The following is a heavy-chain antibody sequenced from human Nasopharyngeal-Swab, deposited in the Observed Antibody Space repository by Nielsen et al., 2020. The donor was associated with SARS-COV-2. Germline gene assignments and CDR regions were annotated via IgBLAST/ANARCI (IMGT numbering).Heavy chain of an antibody. CDR1: GFTVSSNY. D-gene: IGHD3-22*01. V-gene: IGHV3-66*01. CDR3: ARSLVVVTPGDY. J-gene: IGHJ4*02. Sequence: GESLKISCAASGFTVSSNYMSWVRQAPGKGLEWVSVIYSGGSTYYADSVKGRFTISRDNSKNSLYLQMNSLRAEDTAVYYCARSLVVVTPGDYWGQGTLVTVSS. CDR2: IYSGGST.